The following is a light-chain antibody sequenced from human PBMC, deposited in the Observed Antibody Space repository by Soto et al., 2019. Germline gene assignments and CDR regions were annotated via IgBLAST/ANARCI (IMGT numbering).Light chain of an antibody. CDR2: DTS. V-gene: IGKV1-33*01. CDR1: QDISNY. J-gene: IGKJ1*01. Sequence: DIQMTQSPSSLSASIGDRVTITCQASQDISNYLNWYQQKPGKAPKLLIYDTSNLETGVPSRFSVGGSGTSYVITISGLQPEDIATYYCQQYANLPWTFGRGTKVEVK. CDR3: QQYANLPWT.